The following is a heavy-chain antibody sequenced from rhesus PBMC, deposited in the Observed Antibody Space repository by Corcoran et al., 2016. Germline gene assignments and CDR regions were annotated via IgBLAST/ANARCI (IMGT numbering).Heavy chain of an antibody. Sequence: LQESGGGFVQSGGSLTLSCAASGFQFSTYWMNWVRQVPGKGVGGVAFQKPKGGGGTATYDESVRGRFIVSRDDSKSILSRQMSSLKSEDTAVYYCTRAVGTSFTLDYWGQGVLVTVSS. CDR3: TRAVGTSFTLDY. D-gene: IGHD5-24*01. CDR1: GFQFSTYW. V-gene: IGHV3-16*01. J-gene: IGHJ4*01. CDR2: QKPKGGGGTA.